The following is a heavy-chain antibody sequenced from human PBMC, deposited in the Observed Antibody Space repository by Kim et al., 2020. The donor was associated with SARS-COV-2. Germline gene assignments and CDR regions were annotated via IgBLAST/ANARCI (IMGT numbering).Heavy chain of an antibody. CDR2: AYTGEDT. V-gene: IGHV3-66*01. Sequence: GGSLRLSCSTSGFSVTANYMSWVRQAPGKGPECVSVAYTGEDTFYADSVKGRFTIFRDISNNTLNLPMFSLRAEDTAIYYCALVYGSGSYYFDNWGPGTQVTVS. CDR3: ALVYGSGSYYFDN. D-gene: IGHD3-10*01. CDR1: GFSVTANY. J-gene: IGHJ4*02.